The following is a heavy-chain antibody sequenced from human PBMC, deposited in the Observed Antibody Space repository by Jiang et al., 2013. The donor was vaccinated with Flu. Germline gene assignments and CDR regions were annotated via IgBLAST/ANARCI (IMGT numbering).Heavy chain of an antibody. D-gene: IGHD3-10*01. Sequence: CGAEVKKPGSSVKVSCKASGGTFSSYAISWVRQAPGQGLEWMGRIIPILGIANYAQKFQGRVTITADKSTSTAYMELSSLRSEDTAVYYCAREGITMVRGVIGYYGMDVWGQGTTVTVSS. CDR2: IIPILGIA. J-gene: IGHJ6*02. CDR1: GGTFSSYA. CDR3: AREGITMVRGVIGYYGMDV. V-gene: IGHV1-69*04.